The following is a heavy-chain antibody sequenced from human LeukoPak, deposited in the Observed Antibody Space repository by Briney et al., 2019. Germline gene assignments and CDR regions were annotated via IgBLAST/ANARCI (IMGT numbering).Heavy chain of an antibody. D-gene: IGHD2-21*01. Sequence: GGSLRLSCAASGFTFSSYGMHWVRQAPGKGLEWVAVISYDGSNKYYADSVKGRFTISRDNSKNALYLQMNSLRGEDMAVYYCARSGFPRNAFDIWGQGTMVTVSS. V-gene: IGHV3-30*03. CDR1: GFTFSSYG. J-gene: IGHJ3*02. CDR2: ISYDGSNK. CDR3: ARSGFPRNAFDI.